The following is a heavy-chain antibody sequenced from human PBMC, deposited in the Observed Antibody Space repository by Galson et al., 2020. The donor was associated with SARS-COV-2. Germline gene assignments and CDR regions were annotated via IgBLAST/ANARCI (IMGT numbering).Heavy chain of an antibody. CDR2: IFFDGREK. D-gene: IGHD6-19*01. J-gene: IGHJ4*02. V-gene: IGHV3-33*01. CDR1: GFTFSEHA. CDR3: ARDGQSSRGWAFDY. Sequence: GESLKISCAASGFTFSEHAMHWVRQAPGKGLEWVAQIFFDGREKYYGDSVRGRFTISRDSSKNTVYLQMNNLRVDDTAVYYCARDGQSSRGWAFDYWGQGTLLTVSS.